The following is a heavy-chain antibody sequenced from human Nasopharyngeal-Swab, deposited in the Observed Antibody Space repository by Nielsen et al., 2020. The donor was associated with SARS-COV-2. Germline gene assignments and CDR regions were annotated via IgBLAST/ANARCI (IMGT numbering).Heavy chain of an antibody. V-gene: IGHV1-46*01. J-gene: IGHJ4*02. CDR1: GYTFTSYY. CDR2: INPSGGST. Sequence: ASVKVSCKASGYTFTSYYMHWVRQAPGQGLEWMGIINPSGGSTSYAQKFQGRVTMTRDTSTSTVYMELSSLRSEDTAVYYCARSRYYDSSGSHWGFDYWDQGTLVTVSS. CDR3: ARSRYYDSSGSHWGFDY. D-gene: IGHD3-22*01.